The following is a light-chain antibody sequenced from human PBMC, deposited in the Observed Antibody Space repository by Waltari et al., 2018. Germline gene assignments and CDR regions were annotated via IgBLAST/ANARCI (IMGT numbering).Light chain of an antibody. Sequence: QSVLPQPPSVSAAPGQKVTISCSGTRFNIGNNYVSWYQQLPGTPPKLLISGNNKRPSGIPDRFSGSKSGTSATLGITGLQTGDEADYYCGTWDSSLSAGVFGGGTKLTVL. J-gene: IGLJ3*02. CDR1: RFNIGNNY. CDR2: GNN. V-gene: IGLV1-51*01. CDR3: GTWDSSLSAGV.